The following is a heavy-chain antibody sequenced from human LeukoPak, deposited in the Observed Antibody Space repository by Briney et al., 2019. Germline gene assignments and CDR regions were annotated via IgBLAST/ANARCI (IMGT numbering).Heavy chain of an antibody. Sequence: GGSLRLSCAASGFSFSSDGMSWVRQAPGRGLEWVSGIIGGAGSTYYADSVKGRFTISRDNSKNTLYLQMNSLRAEDTAVYYCTHGSMYQLDYWGQGTLVTVSS. J-gene: IGHJ4*02. CDR2: IIGGAGST. CDR3: THGSMYQLDY. CDR1: GFSFSSDG. D-gene: IGHD2-2*01. V-gene: IGHV3-23*01.